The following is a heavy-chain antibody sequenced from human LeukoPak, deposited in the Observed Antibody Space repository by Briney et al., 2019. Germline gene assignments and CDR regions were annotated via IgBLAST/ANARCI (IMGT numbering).Heavy chain of an antibody. V-gene: IGHV3-23*01. D-gene: IGHD3-9*01. CDR1: GFTFSSYA. Sequence: GGSLRLSCAASGFTFSSYAMSWVRQAPGKGLEWVSAISGSGGSTYYADSVKGRFTISRDNSKNTLYLQMNSLRAEDTAVYYCANSEHELRSFDWLPWGQGTMVTVSS. J-gene: IGHJ3*01. CDR3: ANSEHELRSFDWLP. CDR2: ISGSGGST.